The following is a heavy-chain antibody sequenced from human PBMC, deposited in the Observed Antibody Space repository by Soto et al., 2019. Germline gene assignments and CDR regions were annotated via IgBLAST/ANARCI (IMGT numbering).Heavy chain of an antibody. V-gene: IGHV3-33*01. J-gene: IGHJ5*02. CDR1: GFTFSTSG. CDR3: ARFFAPGSFFIHP. CDR2: IWHDGSTK. D-gene: IGHD3-10*01. Sequence: GGSLRLSCAAPGFTFSTSGMHWVRQAPGKGLEWVALIWHDGSTKYYADSVKGRFTISRDNSKNTLYLQMNTLRAEDTALYSFARFFAPGSFFIHPWGQAILVTGSS.